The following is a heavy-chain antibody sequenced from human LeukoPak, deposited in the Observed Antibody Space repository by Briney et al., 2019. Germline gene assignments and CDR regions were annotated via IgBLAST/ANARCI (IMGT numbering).Heavy chain of an antibody. CDR1: GGSMHNYY. V-gene: IGHV4-34*01. CDR2: INHSGSA. D-gene: IGHD3-3*01. CDR3: ARARRDSGYYKVDY. J-gene: IGHJ4*02. Sequence: PSETLSLTCTVSGGSMHNYYWSWIRQPPGKGLEWIGEINHSGSANYNPSLKSRVTLSIDKSKNQFSLNLNSVTAADTAVYYCARARRDSGYYKVDYWGQGTLVTVSS.